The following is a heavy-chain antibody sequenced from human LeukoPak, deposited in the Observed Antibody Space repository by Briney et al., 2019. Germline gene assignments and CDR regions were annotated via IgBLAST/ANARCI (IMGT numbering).Heavy chain of an antibody. D-gene: IGHD6-19*01. J-gene: IGHJ4*02. V-gene: IGHV4-39*01. CDR1: GGSISSSSYY. CDR2: IYYSGST. Sequence: SGPGLVKPSETLSVTCTVSGGSISSSSYYWGWIRQPPGKGLEWIGSIYYSGSTYYNPSLKSRVTISVDTSKNQFSLKLSSVTAADAAVYYCARGEYSSGWFPPDYWGQGTLVTVSS. CDR3: ARGEYSSGWFPPDY.